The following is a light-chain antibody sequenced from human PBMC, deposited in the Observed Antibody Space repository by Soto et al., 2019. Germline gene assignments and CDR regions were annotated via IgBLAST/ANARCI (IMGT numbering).Light chain of an antibody. CDR1: QSVSRSY. CDR3: QQYGSSPFT. Sequence: EIALTQSPGTMTLSPGERATLSCRASQSVSRSYLAWYQQKPGQAPRLLIYGASSRATGIPDRFSGSGSGTDFTLTISSLEPEDFAVYYCQQYGSSPFTFGAGTKVDIK. J-gene: IGKJ3*01. V-gene: IGKV3-20*01. CDR2: GAS.